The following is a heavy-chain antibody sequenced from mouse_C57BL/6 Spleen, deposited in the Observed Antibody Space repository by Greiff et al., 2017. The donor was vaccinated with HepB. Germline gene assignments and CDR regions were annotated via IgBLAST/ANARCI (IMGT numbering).Heavy chain of an antibody. J-gene: IGHJ4*01. V-gene: IGHV1-52*01. Sequence: QVQLQQPGAELVRPGSSVKLSCKASGYTFTSYWMHWVKQRPIQGLEWIGNIDPSDSETHYNQKFKDKATLTVDKSSSTPYMQLSSLTSEDSAVYYCARGNWDGAMDYWGQGTSVTVSS. CDR2: IDPSDSET. CDR1: GYTFTSYW. D-gene: IGHD4-1*01. CDR3: ARGNWDGAMDY.